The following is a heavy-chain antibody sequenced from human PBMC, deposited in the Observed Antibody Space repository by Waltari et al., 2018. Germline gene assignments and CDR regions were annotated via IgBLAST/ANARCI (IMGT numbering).Heavy chain of an antibody. J-gene: IGHJ3*02. V-gene: IGHV4-34*01. D-gene: IGHD2-2*02. CDR2: INHSGST. CDR3: ARYCSSTSCYIKSGDAFDI. CDR1: GGSFSGYY. Sequence: QVQLQQWGAGLLKPSETLSLTCAVYGGSFSGYYWSWIRQPQGKGLEWIREINHSGSTNDNPSLKSRVTISVDTSKNQFSLKLSSVTAADTAVYYCARYCSSTSCYIKSGDAFDIWGQGTMVTVSS.